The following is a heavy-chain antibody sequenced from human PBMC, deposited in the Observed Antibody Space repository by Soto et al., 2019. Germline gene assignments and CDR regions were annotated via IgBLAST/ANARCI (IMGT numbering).Heavy chain of an antibody. Sequence: SETLSLTCTVSGGSISSSSYYWGWIRQPPGKGLEWIGSIYYSGSTYYNPSLKSRVTISVDTSKNQFSLKLSSVTAADTAVYYCARHERGYSSGYFYWGQGTLVTVSS. CDR1: GGSISSSSYY. D-gene: IGHD5-18*01. CDR2: IYYSGST. J-gene: IGHJ4*02. CDR3: ARHERGYSSGYFY. V-gene: IGHV4-39*01.